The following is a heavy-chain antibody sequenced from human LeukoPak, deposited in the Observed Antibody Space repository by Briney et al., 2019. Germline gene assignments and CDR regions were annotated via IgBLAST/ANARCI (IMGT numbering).Heavy chain of an antibody. CDR3: AKDVALIVVVIKPLGD. CDR2: ITSDSRYR. J-gene: IGHJ4*02. D-gene: IGHD3-22*01. Sequence: GGSLRLSCEASGFSFSTYNMNWVRQAPGKGLEWISSITSDSRYRYYADSVKGRFTIPRDNAKNSLYLQMNSLRAEDTAVYYCAKDVALIVVVIKPLGDWGQGTLVTVSS. V-gene: IGHV3-21*04. CDR1: GFSFSTYN.